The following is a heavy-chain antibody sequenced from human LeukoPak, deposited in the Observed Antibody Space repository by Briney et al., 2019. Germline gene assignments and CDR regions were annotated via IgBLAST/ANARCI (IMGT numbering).Heavy chain of an antibody. CDR3: ARDNYDFWSGFDY. J-gene: IGHJ4*02. CDR2: IYSGGST. D-gene: IGHD3-3*01. Sequence: PGGSLRLSCAASGFTVSSNYMSWVRQAPGKGLEWVSVIYSGGSTYYADSVKGRFTISRDNSKNTLYLQMNSLRAEDTAVYYCARDNYDFWSGFDYWGQGTLVTVSS. CDR1: GFTVSSNY. V-gene: IGHV3-53*01.